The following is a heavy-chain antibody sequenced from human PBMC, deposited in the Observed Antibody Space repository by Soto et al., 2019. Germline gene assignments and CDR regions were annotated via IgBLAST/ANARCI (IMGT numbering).Heavy chain of an antibody. D-gene: IGHD3-22*01. J-gene: IGHJ6*02. CDR1: GGSISSGDYY. CDR3: ARERLGADSSGDYWNYMDV. V-gene: IGHV4-30-4*01. Sequence: QVQLQESGPGLVKPSQTLSLTCTVSGGSISSGDYYWRWIRPPPGTGLEWIGYIHNSGRTSYNPSLRSGLSISVDTSKTQFSLKLTSVTAADTAVYYCARERLGADSSGDYWNYMDVWGQGTTVTVSS. CDR2: IHNSGRT.